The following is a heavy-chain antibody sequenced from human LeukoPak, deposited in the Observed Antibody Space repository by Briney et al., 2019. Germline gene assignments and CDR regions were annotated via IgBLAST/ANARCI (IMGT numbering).Heavy chain of an antibody. D-gene: IGHD1-26*01. Sequence: SETLSLTCTVSGGSISSYYGSWIREPPGKGLGWIGYIYYSGSTNYNPSLKSRVTISVDTSKNQFSLKLSSVTAADTAVYYCAGSYAKVGATLFDYWGQGTLVTVSS. CDR3: AGSYAKVGATLFDY. J-gene: IGHJ4*02. CDR1: GGSISSYY. V-gene: IGHV4-59*01. CDR2: IYYSGST.